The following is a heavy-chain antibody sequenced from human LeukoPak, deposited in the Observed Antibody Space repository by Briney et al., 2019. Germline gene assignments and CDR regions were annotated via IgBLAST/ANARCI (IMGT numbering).Heavy chain of an antibody. D-gene: IGHD3-10*01. CDR1: GFTFSSYA. V-gene: IGHV3-23*01. CDR2: ISGSGGST. Sequence: GGSLRLSSAASGFTFSSYAMSWVRQAPGKGLEWVSAISGSGGSTYYADSVKGRFTISRDNSKNTLYLQMNSLRAEDTAVYYCAKKPTYYYGSGSYRPPGYFDYWGQGTLVTVSS. J-gene: IGHJ4*02. CDR3: AKKPTYYYGSGSYRPPGYFDY.